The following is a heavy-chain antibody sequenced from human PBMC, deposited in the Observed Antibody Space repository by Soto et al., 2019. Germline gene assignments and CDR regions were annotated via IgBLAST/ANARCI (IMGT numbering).Heavy chain of an antibody. V-gene: IGHV4-31*03. CDR3: ARVVHGLEGDPYYFDY. D-gene: IGHD2-21*02. Sequence: QVQLQESGPGLVKPSQTLSLTCTVSGGSISSGGYYWSWIRQHPGKGLEWLGYIYYSGSTYYHPSLKSRVTISVDTSKNQFSRKLSAVTAADTAGYYCARVVHGLEGDPYYFDYWGQGTLVTVSS. CDR2: IYYSGST. CDR1: GGSISSGGYY. J-gene: IGHJ4*02.